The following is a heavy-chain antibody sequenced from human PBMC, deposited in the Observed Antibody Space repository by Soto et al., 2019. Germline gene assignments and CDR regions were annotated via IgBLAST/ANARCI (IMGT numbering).Heavy chain of an antibody. CDR3: AKEKTYSSGWDGMDV. J-gene: IGHJ6*02. CDR1: GFTFSSYA. Sequence: EVQLLESGGGLVQPGGSLRLSCAASGFTFSSYAMSWVRQAPGKGLEWVSAISGSGGSTYYADSVKGRFTISRDNSKNTLDVPMNSLRAEDTAVYYCAKEKTYSSGWDGMDVWGQGTTVTVSS. CDR2: ISGSGGST. V-gene: IGHV3-23*01. D-gene: IGHD6-19*01.